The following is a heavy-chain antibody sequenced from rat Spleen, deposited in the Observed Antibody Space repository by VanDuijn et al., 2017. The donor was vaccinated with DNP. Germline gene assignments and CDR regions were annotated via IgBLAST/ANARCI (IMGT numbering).Heavy chain of an antibody. CDR1: GFSLTSYH. CDR3: ARGGS. V-gene: IGHV2-27*01. D-gene: IGHD5-1*01. Sequence: QVQLKESGPGLVQPSQTLSLTCTVSGFSLTSYHVHWVRQPPGKGLEWMGRIQSGGSTDYNSALKSRLSISRDTSKSQVFLRMNSLQSEDTAMYFCARGGSWGQGVMVTVSS. CDR2: IQSGGST. J-gene: IGHJ2*01.